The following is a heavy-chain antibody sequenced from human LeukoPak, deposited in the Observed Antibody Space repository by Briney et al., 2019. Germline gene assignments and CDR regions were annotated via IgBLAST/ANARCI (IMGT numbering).Heavy chain of an antibody. D-gene: IGHD5-18*01. CDR2: IYYSGST. V-gene: IGHV4-59*01. CDR3: ARVDTAMVFNWFDP. Sequence: SETLSLTCTVSGGSISSYYWSWIRQPPGKGLEWIGYIYYSGSTNYNPSLKSRVTISVDTSKNQFSLKLSSVTAEDTAVYYCARVDTAMVFNWFDPWGQGTLVTVSS. J-gene: IGHJ5*02. CDR1: GGSISSYY.